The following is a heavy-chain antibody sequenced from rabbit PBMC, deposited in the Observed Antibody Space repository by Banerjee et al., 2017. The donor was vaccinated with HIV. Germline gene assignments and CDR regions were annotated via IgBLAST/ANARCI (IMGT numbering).Heavy chain of an antibody. CDR3: ARDPLYTIGAGCDL. J-gene: IGHJ4*01. V-gene: IGHV1S40*01. CDR2: IDGGSSST. D-gene: IGHD3-1*01. CDR1: GFSLSNNDW. Sequence: QSVEESGGDLVKPGGTLTLTCTVSGFSLSNNDWMCWVRQAPGKGPEWIACIDGGSSSTYYASWAKGRFTISKTSSTMVTLQMTSLTATDTATYFCARDPLYTIGAGCDLWGQGTLVTDS.